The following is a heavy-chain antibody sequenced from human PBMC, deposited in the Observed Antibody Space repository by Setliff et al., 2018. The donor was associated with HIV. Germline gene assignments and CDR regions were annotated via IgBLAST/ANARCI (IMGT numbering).Heavy chain of an antibody. V-gene: IGHV1-69*13. D-gene: IGHD3-22*01. J-gene: IGHJ6*02. CDR1: GYSFTSYG. CDR2: IIPIFGTT. Sequence: GASVKVSCKASGYSFTSYGVSWVRQAPGQGIEGMGGIIPIFGTTKYAQKFQGRVTLPADESPSTAYMELTSLRSEDTAVYYCARDYFDGSTYPAGDHYYGMGVWGQGTTVTVSS. CDR3: ARDYFDGSTYPAGDHYYGMGV.